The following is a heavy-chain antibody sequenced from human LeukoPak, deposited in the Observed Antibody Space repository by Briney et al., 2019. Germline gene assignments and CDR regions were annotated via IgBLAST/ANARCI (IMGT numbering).Heavy chain of an antibody. Sequence: VSVKVSCKASGYTFTSYDINWVRQATGQGLEWMGWMNPNSGNTGYAQKFQGRVTMTRNTSISTAYMELSSLRSEDTAVYYCARGGGRSGWYTFDYWGQGTLVTVSS. CDR2: MNPNSGNT. J-gene: IGHJ4*02. CDR3: ARGGGRSGWYTFDY. CDR1: GYTFTSYD. V-gene: IGHV1-8*01. D-gene: IGHD6-19*01.